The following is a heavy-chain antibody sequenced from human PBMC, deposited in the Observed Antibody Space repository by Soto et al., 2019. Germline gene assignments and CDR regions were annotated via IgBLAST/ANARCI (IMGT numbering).Heavy chain of an antibody. CDR1: GITVSSHY. CDR3: ARQACGDQCHFDY. D-gene: IGHD2-21*01. Sequence: GGSLRLSCAASGITVSSHYMSWVRQAPGKGLEWVSFIYSGGTTHYADSVKGRFTISTDNSKNTLYLQMNSLRAEDTATYYCARQACGDQCHFDYWGQGTLVTVSS. J-gene: IGHJ4*02. V-gene: IGHV3-66*04. CDR2: IYSGGTT.